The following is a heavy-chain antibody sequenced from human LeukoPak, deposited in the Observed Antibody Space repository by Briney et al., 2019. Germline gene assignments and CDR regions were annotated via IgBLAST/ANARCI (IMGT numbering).Heavy chain of an antibody. CDR3: AKDRSFIGLDI. D-gene: IGHD1-26*01. V-gene: IGHV3-21*04. CDR1: GFTFSSYS. CDR2: ISSSSSYI. J-gene: IGHJ3*02. Sequence: GGSLRLSCAASGFTFSSYSMNWVRQAPGKGLEWVSSISSSSSYIYYADSVKGRFTISRDNAKNSLYLQMNSLRAEDTAFYYCAKDRSFIGLDIWGQGTMVIVSS.